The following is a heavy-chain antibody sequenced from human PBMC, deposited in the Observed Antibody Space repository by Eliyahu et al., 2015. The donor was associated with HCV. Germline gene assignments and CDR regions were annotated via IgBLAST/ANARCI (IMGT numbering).Heavy chain of an antibody. CDR1: GITFSDAW. V-gene: IGHV3-15*01. CDR2: IKSKTEGGTT. Sequence: EVQLVESGGGLVKPGGSLRLSCAASGITFSDAWMTWVRQAPGKGLEWVGRIKSKTEGGTTDYAAPVKGRFTISRDDSKNTLHLQMNSLKTEDTAIYYCTSYYDDYGNWGQGTLVIVTS. J-gene: IGHJ4*02. CDR3: TSYYDDYGN. D-gene: IGHD4-17*01.